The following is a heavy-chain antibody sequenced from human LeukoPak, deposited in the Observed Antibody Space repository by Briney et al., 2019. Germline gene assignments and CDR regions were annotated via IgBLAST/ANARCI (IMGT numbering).Heavy chain of an antibody. D-gene: IGHD6-13*01. CDR2: IFYSGST. CDR1: GGSISSSSYY. Sequence: SDTLSLTCTVSGGSISSSSYYWGWIRQPPGKGLEYIGYIFYSGSTNYNPSLKSRVTISVDTSKNQFSLKLSSVTAADTAVYYCARDAMLGIAAAGVWFDPWGQGTLVTVSS. V-gene: IGHV4-61*05. CDR3: ARDAMLGIAAAGVWFDP. J-gene: IGHJ5*02.